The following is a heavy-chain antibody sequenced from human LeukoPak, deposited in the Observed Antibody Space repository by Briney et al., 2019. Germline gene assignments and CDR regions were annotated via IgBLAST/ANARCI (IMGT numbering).Heavy chain of an antibody. CDR2: INHRGST. CDR3: ARGDSSVGLNY. Sequence: SETLSLTCAVYGGSFIGYYWSWIRQPPGKGLEWIGEINHRGSTNYNPSLKSRVTISVDASKNQFSLKLSSVTAADTAVYYCARGDSSVGLNYWGQGTLVTVSS. CDR1: GGSFIGYY. V-gene: IGHV4-34*01. D-gene: IGHD1-26*01. J-gene: IGHJ4*02.